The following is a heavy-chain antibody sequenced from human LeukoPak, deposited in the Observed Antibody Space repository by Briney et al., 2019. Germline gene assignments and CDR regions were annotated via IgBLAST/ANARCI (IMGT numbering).Heavy chain of an antibody. V-gene: IGHV3-7*01. D-gene: IGHD3-22*01. CDR3: ARFGYYYPYFDY. CDR1: GFTFSSYW. J-gene: IGHJ4*02. Sequence: PGGSPRLSCAASGFTFSSYWMSCVRQAPGKGLEWVANIKQDGSEIYYVDSVKGRFTISRDNAKNSLYLQMNSLRAEDTAVYYCARFGYYYPYFDYWGQGTLVTVSS. CDR2: IKQDGSEI.